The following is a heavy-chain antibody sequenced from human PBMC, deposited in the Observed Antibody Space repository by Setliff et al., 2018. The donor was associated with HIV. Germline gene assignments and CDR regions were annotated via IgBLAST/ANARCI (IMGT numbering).Heavy chain of an antibody. CDR1: GGTFSSYA. J-gene: IGHJ3*02. V-gene: IGHV1-69*06. CDR3: ASPRADDAFDI. Sequence: SVKVSCKASGGTFSSYAISWVRQAPGQGLEWMGGIIPIFGTANYAQKFQGRVTITADTSTSTVYMELSSLRSEDTAVYYCASPRADDAFDIWGQGTMVTVSS. CDR2: IIPIFGTA. D-gene: IGHD3-10*01.